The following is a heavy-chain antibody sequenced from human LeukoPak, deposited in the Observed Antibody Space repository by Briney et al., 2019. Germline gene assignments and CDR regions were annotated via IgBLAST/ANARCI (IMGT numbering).Heavy chain of an antibody. CDR3: ARGNWGYYFDY. V-gene: IGHV3-33*01. CDR2: IWYDGSNK. CDR1: GFTFSSYG. D-gene: IGHD7-27*01. J-gene: IGHJ4*02. Sequence: PGRSLRLSCAASGFTFSSYGMHWVRQAPGKGLEWVAVIWYDGSNKYYADSVKGRFTISRDNSKNTLYLQMNSPRAEDTAVYYCARGNWGYYFDYWGQGTLVTVSS.